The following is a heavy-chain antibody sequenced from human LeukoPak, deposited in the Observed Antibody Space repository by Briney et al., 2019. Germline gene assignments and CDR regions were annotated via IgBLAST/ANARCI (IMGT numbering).Heavy chain of an antibody. V-gene: IGHV1-46*01. CDR2: INPNSAST. CDR1: GYSFISYY. D-gene: IGHD4-17*01. Sequence: ASVKVSCKSSGYSFISYYMHWVRRAPGQGLEWMGIINPNSASTSYTQKFQGRVTMTRDTSTSTVYMELSGLRSEDTAVYYCARDQEALAYGDRGRYYYYGMDVWGQGTTVTVSS. J-gene: IGHJ6*02. CDR3: ARDQEALAYGDRGRYYYYGMDV.